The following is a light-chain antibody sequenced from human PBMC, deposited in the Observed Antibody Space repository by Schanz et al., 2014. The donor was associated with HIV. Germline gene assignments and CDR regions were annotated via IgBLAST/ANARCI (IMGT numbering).Light chain of an antibody. CDR2: DAS. CDR3: QQRSNWLWT. CDR1: QSVSSN. J-gene: IGKJ1*01. V-gene: IGKV3-11*01. Sequence: EIVMTQSPATLSVSPGERATLSCRASQSVSSNLAWYQQRPGQAPRLVISDASTRATGIPARFSGRGSGTDFTLTIISLEPEDFAVYYCQQRSNWLWTFGQGTKVEIK.